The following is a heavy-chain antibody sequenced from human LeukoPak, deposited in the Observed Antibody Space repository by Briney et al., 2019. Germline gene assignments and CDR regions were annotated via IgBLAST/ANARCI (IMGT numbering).Heavy chain of an antibody. CDR2: IYYSGST. CDR1: GGSISRYY. V-gene: IGHV4-59*06. CDR3: AVGDYSTQSDY. D-gene: IGHD4-17*01. J-gene: IGHJ4*02. Sequence: SETLSLTCTVSGGSISRYYWSWIRQPPGKGLEWIGYIYYSGSTYYNPSLKSRVTISVDTSKNQFSLKLSSVTAADTAVYYCAVGDYSTQSDYWGQGTLVTVSS.